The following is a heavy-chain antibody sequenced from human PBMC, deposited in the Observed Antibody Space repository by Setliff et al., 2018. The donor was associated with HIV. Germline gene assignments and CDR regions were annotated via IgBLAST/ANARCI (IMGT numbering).Heavy chain of an antibody. V-gene: IGHV1-69*13. D-gene: IGHD3-10*01. J-gene: IGHJ4*01. CDR3: ARGALLAVFDFDY. CDR1: GGTFSGHA. CDR2: IIPLFGTA. Sequence: GASVKVSCKAAGGTFSGHAINWVRQAPGQGLEWMGEIIPLFGTAHYAQRFQGRVTITADHSASTAYMELSSLRSDDTAVYFCARGALLAVFDFDYWGHGTLVTVSS.